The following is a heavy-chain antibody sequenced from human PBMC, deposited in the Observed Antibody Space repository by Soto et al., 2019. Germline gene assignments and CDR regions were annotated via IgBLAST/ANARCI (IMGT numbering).Heavy chain of an antibody. J-gene: IGHJ4*02. D-gene: IGHD1-1*01. V-gene: IGHV4-59*01. CDR3: ARGGTRVDY. CDR1: GGSISSYY. Sequence: SETLSLTCTFTGGSISSYYWSWIRQPPGKGLEWIGYIYYSGSTNYNPSLKRRVTISVDTSKNQFSLKLSSVTAADTAVYYCARGGTRVDYWGQGTLVTVSS. CDR2: IYYSGST.